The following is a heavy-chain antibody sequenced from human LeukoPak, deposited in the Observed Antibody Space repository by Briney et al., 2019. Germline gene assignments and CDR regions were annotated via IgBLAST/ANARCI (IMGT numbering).Heavy chain of an antibody. Sequence: PSETLSLTCTVSGDSISSYYWSWIRQPAEKGLELIGYIYTSGSTNYYTSGSTDYNPSLKSRVTISLDRSKNQFSLKLSSVTAADTAVYYCAAFLSGTYWYFDYWGQGALVTVSS. CDR1: GDSISSYY. CDR3: AAFLSGTYWYFDY. D-gene: IGHD1-26*01. J-gene: IGHJ4*02. V-gene: IGHV4-4*07. CDR2: IYTSGST.